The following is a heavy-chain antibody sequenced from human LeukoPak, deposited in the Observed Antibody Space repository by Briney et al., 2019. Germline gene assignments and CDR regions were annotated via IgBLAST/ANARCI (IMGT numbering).Heavy chain of an antibody. Sequence: KPSETLSLTCTVSGGPISNFYWNWIRQPPGKGLEWIGYISYSGSTNYNPSLKSRITISVDTSKNQFSLKLSSVTAAATAVYYCARSSLDYYASSGYSFTLDYWGQGTLVTVSS. CDR2: ISYSGST. V-gene: IGHV4-59*01. D-gene: IGHD3-22*01. J-gene: IGHJ4*02. CDR1: GGPISNFY. CDR3: ARSSLDYYASSGYSFTLDY.